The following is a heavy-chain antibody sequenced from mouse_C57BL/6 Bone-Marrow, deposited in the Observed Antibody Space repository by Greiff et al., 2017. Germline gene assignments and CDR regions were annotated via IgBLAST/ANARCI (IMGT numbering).Heavy chain of an antibody. D-gene: IGHD2-3*01. CDR2: IDTENGDT. CDR1: GFNIKDDD. J-gene: IGHJ3*01. CDR3: TVDGYYVGAY. Sequence: VQLQQSGAELVRPGASVKLSCTASGFNIKDDDMHWVKQRPEQGLEWIGWIDTENGDTEYASKFQGKATITADTSSNTAYLQLSSLTSEDTAVYYCTVDGYYVGAYWGQGTLVTVSA. V-gene: IGHV14-4*01.